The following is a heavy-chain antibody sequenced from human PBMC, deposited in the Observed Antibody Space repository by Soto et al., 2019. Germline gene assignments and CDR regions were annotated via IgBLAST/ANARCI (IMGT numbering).Heavy chain of an antibody. D-gene: IGHD1-7*01. CDR3: ASQKLDVPAFFDY. CDR1: GGSINNNYYY. J-gene: IGHJ4*02. CDR2: ISYSRTT. V-gene: IGHV4-39*01. Sequence: QLQLQESGPGLVKPSETLSLTCTVSGGSINNNYYYWGWVRQPPGKGLEWIASISYSRTTYYNPSLNNLVAKSIDTDNNQFSLKLTSVTAADTAGYYCASQKLDVPAFFDYWGQGMLVTVSS.